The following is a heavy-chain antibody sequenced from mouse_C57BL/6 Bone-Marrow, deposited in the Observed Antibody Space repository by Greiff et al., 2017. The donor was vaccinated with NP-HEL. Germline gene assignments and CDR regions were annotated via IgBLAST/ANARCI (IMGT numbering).Heavy chain of an antibody. V-gene: IGHV1-81*01. CDR2: IYPRSGNT. J-gene: IGHJ4*01. D-gene: IGHD4-1*01. CDR3: ASKRELGRAYYYAMDY. CDR1: GYTFTSYG. Sequence: VMLVESGAELARPGASVKLSCKASGYTFTSYGISWVKQRTGQGLEWIGEIYPRSGNTYYNEKFKGKATLTADKSSSTAYMELRSLTSEDSAVYFCASKRELGRAYYYAMDYWGQGTSVTVSS.